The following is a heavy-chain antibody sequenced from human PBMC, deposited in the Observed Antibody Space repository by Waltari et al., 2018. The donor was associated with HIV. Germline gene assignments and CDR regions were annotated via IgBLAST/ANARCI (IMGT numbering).Heavy chain of an antibody. V-gene: IGHV3-7*01. CDR2: IHPHGDIK. D-gene: IGHD3-9*01. Sequence: EVYLVESGGNLVQPGGSLRLSCVASGFNFNNFYMSWVRQVPGEGLDWVDNIHPHGDIKSHADSVKGRFITSRDNTRNSLFLQMNSLRVEDTGLYYCVRTQVDPYYGMDVWGQGTTVTVSS. CDR1: GFNFNNFY. J-gene: IGHJ6*02. CDR3: VRTQVDPYYGMDV.